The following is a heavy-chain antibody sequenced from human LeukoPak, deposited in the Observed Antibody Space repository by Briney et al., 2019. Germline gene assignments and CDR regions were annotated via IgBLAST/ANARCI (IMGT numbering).Heavy chain of an antibody. J-gene: IGHJ5*02. CDR2: IYDSGST. V-gene: IGHV4-31*03. CDR3: ARGYYDGSGYYSPPDT. D-gene: IGHD3-22*01. CDR1: GGSFSRYY. Sequence: SETLSLTCTVSGGSFSRYYWSWIRQHPGKGLEWIGYIYDSGSTYYNPSLKSRVSISVDTSKNQFSLKLSSVTAADTAVYYCARGYYDGSGYYSPPDTWGQGTLVTVSS.